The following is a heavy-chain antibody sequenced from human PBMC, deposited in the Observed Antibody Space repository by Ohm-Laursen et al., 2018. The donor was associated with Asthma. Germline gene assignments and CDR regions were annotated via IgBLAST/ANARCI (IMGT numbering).Heavy chain of an antibody. CDR1: GGSISTDDYY. CDR3: ARDVDSSGSFDY. Sequence: LTCSVSGGSISTDDYYWSWIRQSPGKGLEWIGYIYRSASTNYNPSLKSRVTISVDTSKNQFSLKLSSVTAADTAVYYCARDVDSSGSFDYWGQGTLVTVSS. CDR2: IYRSAST. J-gene: IGHJ4*02. V-gene: IGHV4-61*08. D-gene: IGHD6-19*01.